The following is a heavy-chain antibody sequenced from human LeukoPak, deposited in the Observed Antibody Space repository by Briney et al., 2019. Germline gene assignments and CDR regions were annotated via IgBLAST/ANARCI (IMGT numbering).Heavy chain of an antibody. D-gene: IGHD3-9*01. CDR2: IYHSGST. CDR3: ARVGGYDILTGYYPLPFDY. V-gene: IGHV4-38-2*01. J-gene: IGHJ4*02. Sequence: PSETLSLTCAVPGYSISSGYYWGWIRQPPGKGLEWTGSIYHSGSTYYNPSLKSRVTISVDTSKNQFSLKLSSVTAADTAVYYCARVGGYDILTGYYPLPFDYWGQGTLVTVSS. CDR1: GYSISSGYY.